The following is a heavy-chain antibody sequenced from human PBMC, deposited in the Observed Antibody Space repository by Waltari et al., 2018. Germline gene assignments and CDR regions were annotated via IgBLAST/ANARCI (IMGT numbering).Heavy chain of an antibody. Sequence: QVQLQESGPGLVKPSETLSLTCTVSGGSISRYYWSWIRQPPGKGLEWIGYIYYSGSTNYNPSLKSRVTISVDTSKNQFSLKLSSVTAADTAVYYCARERGSGSYYKMGWFDPWGQGTLVTVSS. CDR2: IYYSGST. CDR3: ARERGSGSYYKMGWFDP. D-gene: IGHD3-10*01. J-gene: IGHJ5*02. V-gene: IGHV4-59*01. CDR1: GGSISRYY.